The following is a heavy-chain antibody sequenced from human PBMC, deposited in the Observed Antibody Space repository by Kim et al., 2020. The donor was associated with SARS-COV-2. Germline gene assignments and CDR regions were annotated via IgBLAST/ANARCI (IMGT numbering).Heavy chain of an antibody. CDR2: ISSSSSTI. Sequence: GGSLRLSCAASGFTFSSYSMNWVRQAPGKGLEWVSYISSSSSTIYYADSVKGRFTISRDNAKNSLYLQMNSLRDEDTAVYYCASRYCSGGSCYPYYYYYGMDVWGQGTTVTVSS. D-gene: IGHD2-15*01. CDR3: ASRYCSGGSCYPYYYYYGMDV. V-gene: IGHV3-48*02. J-gene: IGHJ6*02. CDR1: GFTFSSYS.